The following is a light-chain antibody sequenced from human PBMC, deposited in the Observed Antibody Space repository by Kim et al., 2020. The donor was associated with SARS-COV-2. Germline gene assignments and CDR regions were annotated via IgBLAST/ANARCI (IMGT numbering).Light chain of an antibody. V-gene: IGKV1-17*01. CDR2: GAS. CDR3: LQHNTYPIT. CDR1: QDIRND. Sequence: ESVGDSVTITSRASQDIRNDLGWYQQNPGRAPKRLIYGASSLQSGVPSRFSGSGSGTEFTLTISSLQPEDFATYFCLQHNTYPITFGQGTRLEIK. J-gene: IGKJ5*01.